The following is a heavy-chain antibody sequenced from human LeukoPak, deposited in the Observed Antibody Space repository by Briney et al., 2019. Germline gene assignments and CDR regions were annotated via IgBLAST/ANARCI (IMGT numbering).Heavy chain of an antibody. CDR1: GFTFSSNY. V-gene: IGHV3-23*01. D-gene: IGHD3-22*01. J-gene: IGHJ4*02. CDR2: ISASGGTT. CDR3: AKRTPYSSGSYYFDY. Sequence: PVGSLRLSCAASGFTFSSNYMSWVRQAPGNGLEWVSGISASGGTTNYADSVKGRLTISRDNSQNTLYLQMNSLRAEDTAVYYCAKRTPYSSGSYYFDYWGQGTLVTVSS.